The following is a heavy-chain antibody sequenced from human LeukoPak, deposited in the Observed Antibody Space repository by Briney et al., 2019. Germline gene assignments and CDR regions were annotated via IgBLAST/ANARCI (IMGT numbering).Heavy chain of an antibody. CDR1: GYTFTSYG. CDR2: ISAYNGNT. Sequence: ASVKVSCKASGYTFTSYGISWVRQAPGEGLECMGWISAYNGNTNYAQKFQGRVTITADESTSTAYMELSSLRSEDTAVYYCASGTRSSRKGLFDYWGQGTLVTVSS. D-gene: IGHD6-6*01. V-gene: IGHV1-18*01. J-gene: IGHJ4*02. CDR3: ASGTRSSRKGLFDY.